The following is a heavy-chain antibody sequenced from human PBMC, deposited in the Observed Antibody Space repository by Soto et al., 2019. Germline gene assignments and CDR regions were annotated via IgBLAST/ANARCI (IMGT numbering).Heavy chain of an antibody. CDR1: GYTFTSYY. D-gene: IGHD6-13*01. Sequence: GASVKVSCKASGYTFTSYYMHWVRQAPGQGLEWMGIINPSGGSTSYAQKFQGRVTMTRDTSTSTVHMELSSLRSEDTAVYYCARAPGIAAAGTWSYYYYGMDVWGQGTTVTVSS. CDR2: INPSGGST. CDR3: ARAPGIAAAGTWSYYYYGMDV. V-gene: IGHV1-46*01. J-gene: IGHJ6*02.